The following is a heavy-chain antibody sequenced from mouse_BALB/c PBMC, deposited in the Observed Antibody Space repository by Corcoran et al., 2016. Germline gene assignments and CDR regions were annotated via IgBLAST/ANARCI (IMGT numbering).Heavy chain of an antibody. Sequence: QIQLVQSGPELKKPGETVKISCKASGYTFTNYGMNWVKQVQGKGLKWMGWINTYTGEPSYADDFKGRFAFSLETSARTAYLQINNLKNEDMATYFCARGYRYDFDYWGQGTTLTVYS. CDR2: INTYTGEP. V-gene: IGHV9-1*02. J-gene: IGHJ2*01. CDR1: GYTFTNYG. CDR3: ARGYRYDFDY. D-gene: IGHD2-14*01.